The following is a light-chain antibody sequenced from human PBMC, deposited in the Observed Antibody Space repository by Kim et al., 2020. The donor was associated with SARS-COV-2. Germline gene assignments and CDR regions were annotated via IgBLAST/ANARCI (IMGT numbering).Light chain of an antibody. CDR1: SLRSYY. CDR2: GKN. J-gene: IGLJ2*01. CDR3: NSRDSSDNVV. Sequence: SELTQDPAVSVALGQTVRITCQGDSLRSYYATWYQQKPGQAPIIVIYGKNIRPSGIPDRFSGSSSGNTASLTITGTQAGDEADYYCNSRDSSDNVVFGGG. V-gene: IGLV3-19*01.